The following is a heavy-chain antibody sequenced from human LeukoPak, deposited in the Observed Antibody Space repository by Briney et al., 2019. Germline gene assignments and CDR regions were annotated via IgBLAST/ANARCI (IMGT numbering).Heavy chain of an antibody. CDR2: ILSSGDSA. J-gene: IGHJ4*02. V-gene: IGHV3-23*01. CDR3: AKYNYDSSGRYFDY. D-gene: IGHD3-22*01. Sequence: PGGSLRLSCAASGFTFSGYWMTWVRQAPGKGLEWVSTILSSGDSAYYADSVKGRFTISRDNSKNTLFLQMNSLRAEDTAVYYCAKYNYDSSGRYFDYWGQGTLVTVSS. CDR1: GFTFSGYW.